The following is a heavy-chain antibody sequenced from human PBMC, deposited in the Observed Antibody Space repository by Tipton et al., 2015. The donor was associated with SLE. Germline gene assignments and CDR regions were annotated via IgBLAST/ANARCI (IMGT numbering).Heavy chain of an antibody. D-gene: IGHD6-13*01. CDR3: ARSIAAAGTDWFDP. V-gene: IGHV4-39*07. Sequence: TLSLTCTVSGGSISSSSYYWGWIRQPPGKGLEWIGSIYYSGSTYYNPSLKSRVTISVDTSKNQFSLKLSSVTAADTAVYYCARSIAAAGTDWFDPWGQGTLVTVSS. CDR2: IYYSGST. CDR1: GGSISSSSYY. J-gene: IGHJ5*02.